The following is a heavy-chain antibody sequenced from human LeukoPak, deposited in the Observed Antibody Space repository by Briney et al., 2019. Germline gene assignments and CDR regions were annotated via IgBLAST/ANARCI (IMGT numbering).Heavy chain of an antibody. CDR3: AKMSLGLVKWFDP. J-gene: IGHJ5*02. CDR1: GFTFSTYA. V-gene: IGHV3-23*01. Sequence: GGSLRLSCAASGFTFSTYAMSWARQAPGKGLEWVSGISTNGDSTYYADSVKGRFTISRDNSKNALYLQMNSLRAEDTAVYYCAKMSLGLVKWFDPWGQGTLVTVSS. D-gene: IGHD3-22*01. CDR2: ISTNGDST.